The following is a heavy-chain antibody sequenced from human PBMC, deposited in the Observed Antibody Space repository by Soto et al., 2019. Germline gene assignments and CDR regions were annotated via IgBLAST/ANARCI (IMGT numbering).Heavy chain of an antibody. D-gene: IGHD3-10*01. CDR3: AKVSHLLLWPGEPTYMHV. CDR1: GFAFSNYA. CDR2: ISGSGGGT. V-gene: IGHV3-23*01. J-gene: IGHJ6*03. Sequence: EEQLLESGGGSVQPGGSLRLSCEASGFAFSNYAMNWVRQAPGKGLEWVSGISGSGGGTFFADSVRGRFAISRDNPKNMLHLQLNSLRAEDTAMYYCAKVSHLLLWPGEPTYMHVWGKGTPVTVSS.